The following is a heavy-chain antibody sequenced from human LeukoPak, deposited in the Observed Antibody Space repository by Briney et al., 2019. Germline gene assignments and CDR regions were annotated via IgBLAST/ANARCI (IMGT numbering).Heavy chain of an antibody. CDR3: ARGRFTMVRGVIARRTYYFDY. J-gene: IGHJ4*02. CDR1: GGSFSGYY. Sequence: SETLSLTCAVYGGSFSGYYWSWIRQPPGKGLEWIGEINHSGSTNYNPSLKSRVTISVDTSKNQFSLKLSSVTAADTAVYYCARGRFTMVRGVIARRTYYFDYWGQGTLVTVSS. V-gene: IGHV4-34*01. D-gene: IGHD3-10*01. CDR2: INHSGST.